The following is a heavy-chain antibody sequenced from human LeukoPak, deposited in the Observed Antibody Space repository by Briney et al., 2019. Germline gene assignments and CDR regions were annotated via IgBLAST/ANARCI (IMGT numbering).Heavy chain of an antibody. CDR2: ISGSGGST. J-gene: IGHJ4*02. D-gene: IGHD2-15*01. CDR1: GFTVSSNY. V-gene: IGHV3-23*01. Sequence: GGSLRLSCAASGFTVSSNYMNWVRQAPGKGLEWVSAISGSGGSTYYADSVKGRFTISRDNSKNTLYLQMNSLRAEDTAVYYCAKRSYCSGGSCSNYFDYWGQGTLVTVSS. CDR3: AKRSYCSGGSCSNYFDY.